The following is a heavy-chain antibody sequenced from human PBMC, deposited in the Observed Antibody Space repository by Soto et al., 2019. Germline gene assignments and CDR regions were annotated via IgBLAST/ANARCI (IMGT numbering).Heavy chain of an antibody. Sequence: ASVKVSCKASGYTFTVCYMHWVRQAPGQGLEWMGWINPKSGGTMYPQKFQGRVTMTWDTSISTAYMALTRLRSDDTAVYYCARDLAKGGGSAGFDYWGQGTLVTVSS. CDR3: ARDLAKGGGSAGFDY. J-gene: IGHJ4*02. D-gene: IGHD1-26*01. CDR1: GYTFTVCY. V-gene: IGHV1-2*02. CDR2: INPKSGGT.